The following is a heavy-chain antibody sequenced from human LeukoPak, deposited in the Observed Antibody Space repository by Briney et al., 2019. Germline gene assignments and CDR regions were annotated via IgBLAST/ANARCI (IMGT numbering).Heavy chain of an antibody. CDR2: INHSGST. D-gene: IGHD4-17*01. Sequence: SETLSLTCAVYGGSFSGYYWSWIRQPPGKGLEWIGEINHSGSTSYNPSLKSRVTISVDTSKNQFSLKLSSVTAADTAVYYCARRLLPYGAFDYWGQGTLVTVSS. J-gene: IGHJ4*02. CDR3: ARRLLPYGAFDY. CDR1: GGSFSGYY. V-gene: IGHV4-34*01.